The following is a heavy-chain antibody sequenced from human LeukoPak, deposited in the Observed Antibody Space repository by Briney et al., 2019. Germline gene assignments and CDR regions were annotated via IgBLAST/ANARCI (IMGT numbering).Heavy chain of an antibody. J-gene: IGHJ4*02. CDR1: GFTFSSYS. V-gene: IGHV3-21*01. CDR3: XXDGPXXXXGNY. Sequence: GGSLRLSCAASGFTFSSYSMNWVRQAPGKGLEWVSSISSSSSYIYXADSVKGRFTISRDNAKNSLYLQMNSLRAEDTAVYYCXXDGPXXXXGNYWGQGTLVTVSS. CDR2: ISSSSSYI.